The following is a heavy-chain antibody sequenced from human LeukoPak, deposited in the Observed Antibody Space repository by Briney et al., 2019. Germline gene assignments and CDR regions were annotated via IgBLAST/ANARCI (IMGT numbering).Heavy chain of an antibody. Sequence: SETLSLTCTVSGGSISSSSYYWGWIRQPPGKGLEWIGSIYYSGSTYYNPSLKSRVTISVDTSKNQFSLKLSSVTAADTAVYYCAREPPYYGDYGGAIYWGQGTLVTVSS. CDR2: IYYSGST. J-gene: IGHJ4*02. CDR1: GGSISSSSYY. CDR3: AREPPYYGDYGGAIY. V-gene: IGHV4-39*07. D-gene: IGHD4-17*01.